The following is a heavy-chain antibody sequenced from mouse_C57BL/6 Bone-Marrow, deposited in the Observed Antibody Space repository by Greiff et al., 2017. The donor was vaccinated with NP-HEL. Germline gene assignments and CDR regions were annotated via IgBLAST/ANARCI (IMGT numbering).Heavy chain of an antibody. CDR1: GFTFSDYG. D-gene: IGHD2-4*01. CDR3: ARGDYPFDY. J-gene: IGHJ2*01. Sequence: EVKLEESGGGLVKPGGSLKLSCAASGFTFSDYGMHWVRQAPEKGLEWVAYISSGSSTIYYADTVTGRFTISRDNAKNTLFLQMTSLRSEDTAMYYCARGDYPFDYWGQGTTLTVSS. CDR2: ISSGSSTI. V-gene: IGHV5-17*01.